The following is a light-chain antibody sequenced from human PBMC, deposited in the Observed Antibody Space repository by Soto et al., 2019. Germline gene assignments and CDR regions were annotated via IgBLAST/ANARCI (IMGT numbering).Light chain of an antibody. J-gene: IGKJ1*01. CDR3: QQYNRYWT. Sequence: DIQMTQSPSTLSASVGDRVTITCRASQTISTWLAWYQHKPGKAPKLLIYKASSLESGVPSRVSASGSGTEFTLTISRLEPDDFATYYGQQYNRYWTFGQGTKVEIK. CDR2: KAS. V-gene: IGKV1-5*03. CDR1: QTISTW.